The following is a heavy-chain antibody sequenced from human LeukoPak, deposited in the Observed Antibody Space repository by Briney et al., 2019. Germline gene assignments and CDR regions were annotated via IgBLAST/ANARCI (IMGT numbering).Heavy chain of an antibody. V-gene: IGHV3-30*04. CDR3: TSHYYDSSESPHDY. J-gene: IGHJ4*02. CDR2: ISHTGSIE. D-gene: IGHD3-22*01. Sequence: GGSLRLSCAASGFTFTTYVMHWVRQAPGKGLEWVAVISHTGSIETYADSVKGRFTISRDNSKNTVYLQMNSLKTEDTAVYYCTSHYYDSSESPHDYWGQGTLVTVSS. CDR1: GFTFTTYV.